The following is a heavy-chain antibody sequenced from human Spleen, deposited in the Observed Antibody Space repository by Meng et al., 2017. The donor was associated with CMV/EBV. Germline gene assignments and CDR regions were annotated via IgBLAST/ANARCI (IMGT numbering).Heavy chain of an antibody. CDR2: LNPNDGAT. D-gene: IGHD3-10*01. CDR1: TFSLYD. Sequence: TFSLYDINWMRQAPGQGLEWMGWLNPNDGATGYAQDFQGRVTMTWDTSINTAYMELISLRSDDTAVYYCARGRTLLSFGELSCFDHWGQGTLVTVSS. J-gene: IGHJ4*02. V-gene: IGHV1-8*01. CDR3: ARGRTLLSFGELSCFDH.